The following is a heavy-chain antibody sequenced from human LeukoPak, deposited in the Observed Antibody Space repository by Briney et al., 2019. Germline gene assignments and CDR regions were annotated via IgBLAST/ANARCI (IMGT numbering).Heavy chain of an antibody. CDR1: GYSFIRH. CDR3: ARDGGSFSYNMDV. J-gene: IGHJ6*02. CDR2: LKLYDGSI. Sequence: ASVKVSCKAFGYSFIRHHWVRQAPGHGLEWLGVLKLYDGSIRNAQKFQGRVTMTSDTSTSTVYMELSSLRSEDTAMYFCARDGGSFSYNMDVWGQGTTVTVSS. D-gene: IGHD1-26*01. V-gene: IGHV1-46*01.